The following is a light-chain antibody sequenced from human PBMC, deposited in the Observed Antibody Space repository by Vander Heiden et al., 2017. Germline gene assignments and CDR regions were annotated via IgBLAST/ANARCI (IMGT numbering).Light chain of an antibody. CDR2: DNN. CDR1: SSNIGNNY. CDR3: GTWDSSLSAVV. J-gene: IGLJ2*01. V-gene: IGLV1-51*01. Sequence: QSVLTQPPSVSAAPGQKVTISCHGSSSNIGNNYVSWYQQLPGTAPKLLIYDNNKRPSGIPDRFSGSKSGTSATLGITGLQTGDEADYYCGTWDSSLSAVVFGGGTKLTVL.